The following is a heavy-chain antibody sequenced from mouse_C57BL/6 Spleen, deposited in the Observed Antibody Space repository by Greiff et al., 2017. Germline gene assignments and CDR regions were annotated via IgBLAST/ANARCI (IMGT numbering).Heavy chain of an antibody. D-gene: IGHD4-1*01. V-gene: IGHV1-59*01. CDR1: GYTFTSYW. CDR3: ARSGGSVDY. J-gene: IGHJ2*01. Sequence: QVQLQQPGAELVRPGTSVKLSCKASGYTFTSYWMHWVKQRPGQGLEWIGVIDPSDSYTNYNQKFKGKATLTVDPSSSTAYMQLSSLTSEDSAVYYCARSGGSVDYWGQGTTLTVSS. CDR2: IDPSDSYT.